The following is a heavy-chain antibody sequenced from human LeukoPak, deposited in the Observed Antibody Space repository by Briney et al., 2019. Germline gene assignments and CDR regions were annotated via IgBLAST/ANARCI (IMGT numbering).Heavy chain of an antibody. V-gene: IGHV4-59*11. D-gene: IGHD2-8*01. CDR1: GGSINSHY. CDR3: ASSGQCTNGLCRDVGYMDV. J-gene: IGHJ6*03. CDR2: ISYSGNT. Sequence: SETLSLTCTVSGGSINSHYWSWVRQPPGKGLVWIGYISYSGNTNYNPSLKSRVTISMHTSKNQLSLKLNSVTAVDTAVYYCASSGQCTNGLCRDVGYMDVWGKGTTVTVSS.